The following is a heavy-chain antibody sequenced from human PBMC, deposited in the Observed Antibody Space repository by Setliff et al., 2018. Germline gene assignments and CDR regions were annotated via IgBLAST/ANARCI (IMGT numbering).Heavy chain of an antibody. CDR2: INPNSGGT. CDR1: GYTFTGYY. Sequence: ASVKVSCKASGYTFTGYYMHWVRQAPGQGLEWMGRINPNSGGTNYAQKFQGRVTMIRDTSISTAYMELSSLRSEDTALYYCARSTETFSGEDFYFFYYMDVWGKGTTVTVSS. V-gene: IGHV1-2*06. J-gene: IGHJ6*03. D-gene: IGHD4-4*01. CDR3: ARSTETFSGEDFYFFYYMDV.